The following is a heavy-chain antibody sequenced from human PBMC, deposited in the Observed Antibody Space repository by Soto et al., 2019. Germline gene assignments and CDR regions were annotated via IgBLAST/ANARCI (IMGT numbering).Heavy chain of an antibody. D-gene: IGHD1-7*01. Sequence: GGSLRLSCAASGFTFSSYAMTWVRQAPGKGLEWVSAVSGSGGNTYYPDSVKGRFTISRDSSNNTLDLQMNSLRAEDTALYYCAKDMNWNFSLPSYWGQGTLVTVSS. V-gene: IGHV3-23*01. CDR2: VSGSGGNT. CDR1: GFTFSSYA. CDR3: AKDMNWNFSLPSY. J-gene: IGHJ4*02.